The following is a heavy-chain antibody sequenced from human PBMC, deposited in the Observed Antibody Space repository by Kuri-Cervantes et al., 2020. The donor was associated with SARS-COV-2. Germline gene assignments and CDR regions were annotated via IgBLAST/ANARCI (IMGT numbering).Heavy chain of an antibody. D-gene: IGHD6-13*01. J-gene: IGHJ4*02. CDR3: ARDSGLAAAGLFDY. CDR2: MNPNSGNT. CDR1: GYTFTSYD. V-gene: IGHV1-8*03. Sequence: ASVKVSCKASGYTFTSYDINWVRQATGQGLGWMGWMNPNSGNTGYAQKFQGRVTITRNTSISTAYMELSSLRSEDTAVCYCARDSGLAAAGLFDYWGQGTLVTVSS.